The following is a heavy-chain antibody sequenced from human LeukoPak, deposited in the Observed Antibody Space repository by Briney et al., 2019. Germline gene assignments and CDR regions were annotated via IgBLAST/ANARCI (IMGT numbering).Heavy chain of an antibody. D-gene: IGHD3-10*01. CDR1: GGTFSSYA. Sequence: SVKVSCKASGGTFSSYAISWVRQAPGQGLEWMGGIIPIFGTAIYAQKFQGRVTITTDESTSTAYMELSSLRSEDTAVYYCARSLYGSGSYTPFYYYYYYMDVWGKGTTVTVSS. CDR2: IIPIFGTA. V-gene: IGHV1-69*05. CDR3: ARSLYGSGSYTPFYYYYYYMDV. J-gene: IGHJ6*03.